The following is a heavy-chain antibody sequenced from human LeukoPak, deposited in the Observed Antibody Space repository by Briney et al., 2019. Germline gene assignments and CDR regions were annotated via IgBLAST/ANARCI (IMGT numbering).Heavy chain of an antibody. V-gene: IGHV4-4*02. J-gene: IGHJ4*02. D-gene: IGHD2/OR15-2a*01. CDR2: IYHSGST. Sequence: SETLSLTCAVSGGSISSSNWWSWVRQPPGKGLEWIGEIYHSGSTNYNPSLKSRVTISVDKSKNQFSLKLSSVTAADTAVYYCAKKSKVIIVTNPNYGGQGTLVTVSS. CDR1: GGSISSSNW. CDR3: AKKSKVIIVTNPNY.